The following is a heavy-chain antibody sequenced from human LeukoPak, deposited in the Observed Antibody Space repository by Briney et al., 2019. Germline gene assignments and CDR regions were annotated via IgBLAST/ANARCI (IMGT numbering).Heavy chain of an antibody. CDR1: GFTFSSCA. J-gene: IGHJ4*02. CDR2: IIDSGNSI. D-gene: IGHD1-26*01. CDR3: AKDPIFSGSYGVFDY. V-gene: IGHV3-23*01. Sequence: GGSLRLSCAASGFTFSSCAMSWVRQAPGKGLEWVSTIIDSGNSIYYADSAEGRFTISRDNSKDTLYLQMNSLRAGDTAVYYCAKDPIFSGSYGVFDYWGLGTLVTVSS.